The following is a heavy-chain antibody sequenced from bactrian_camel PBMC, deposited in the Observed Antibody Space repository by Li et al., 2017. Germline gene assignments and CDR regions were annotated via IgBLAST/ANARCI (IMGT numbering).Heavy chain of an antibody. CDR3: AADCPTAGGGSAGVFGY. CDR2: IDSDGST. CDR1: GFTFSRYC. Sequence: HVQLVESGGGSVQTGGSLRLSCEVSGFTFSRYCVRWFRQALGKEREGISGIDSDGSTSYADSVKGRFTISKDNGKKTLYLQMNSLKPEDTALYYCAADCPTAGGGSAGVFGYWGRGTQVTVS. V-gene: IGHV3S26*01. J-gene: IGHJ6*01. D-gene: IGHD6*01.